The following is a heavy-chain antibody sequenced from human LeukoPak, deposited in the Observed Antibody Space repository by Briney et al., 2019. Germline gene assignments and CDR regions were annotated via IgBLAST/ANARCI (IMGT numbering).Heavy chain of an antibody. CDR2: IRSKAYGGTT. D-gene: IGHD3-10*01. J-gene: IGHJ4*02. Sequence: WVRQPPGKGLEWVGFIRSKAYGGTTEYAASVKGRFTISRDDSKSIAYLQMDSLKTEDTAVYYCSRAPRSSDYGSGSYYSDYWGQGALVTVSS. CDR3: SRAPRSSDYGSGSYYSDY. V-gene: IGHV3-49*02.